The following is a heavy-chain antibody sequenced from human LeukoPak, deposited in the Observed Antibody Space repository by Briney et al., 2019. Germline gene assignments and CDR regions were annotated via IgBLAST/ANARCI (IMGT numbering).Heavy chain of an antibody. CDR1: GGSISSGDYY. V-gene: IGHV4-30-4*08. CDR3: ARDNFILGYCSGGSCYSGRAFDI. CDR2: IYCSGST. D-gene: IGHD2-15*01. Sequence: KASETLSLTCTVSGGSISSGDYYWSWIRQPPGKGLEWIGYIYCSGSTYYNPSLKSRVTISVDTSKNQFSLKLSSVTAADTAVYYCARDNFILGYCSGGSCYSGRAFDIWGQGTMVTVSS. J-gene: IGHJ3*02.